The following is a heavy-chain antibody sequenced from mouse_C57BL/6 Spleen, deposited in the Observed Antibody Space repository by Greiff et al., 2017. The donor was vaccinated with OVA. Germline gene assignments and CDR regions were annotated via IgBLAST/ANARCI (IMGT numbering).Heavy chain of an antibody. D-gene: IGHD1-1*02. CDR2: IDPSDSET. J-gene: IGHJ2*01. V-gene: IGHV1-52*01. CDR1: GYTFTSYW. Sequence: VQLQQPGAELVRPGSSVKLSCKASGYTFTSYWMHWVKQRPIQGLEWIGNIDPSDSETHYNQKFKDKATLTVDNSSSTAYMQLSSLTSEDSAVYYCARYGKGSFDYWGQGTTLTVSS. CDR3: ARYGKGSFDY.